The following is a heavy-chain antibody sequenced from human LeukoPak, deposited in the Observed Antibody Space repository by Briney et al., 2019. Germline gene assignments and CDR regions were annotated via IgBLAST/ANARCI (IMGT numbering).Heavy chain of an antibody. V-gene: IGHV3-64*01. D-gene: IGHD5-24*01. CDR1: GLPFSNYA. Sequence: GGSLRLSCAASGLPFSNYAMQWVRQAPGKGLEYVSGISSNGGTTVYANSVKGRFTISRDNSKNTLYLQMGSLRAEDMAVYYCARDGVATNDCWGQGTLVTVSS. J-gene: IGHJ4*02. CDR3: ARDGVATNDC. CDR2: ISSNGGTT.